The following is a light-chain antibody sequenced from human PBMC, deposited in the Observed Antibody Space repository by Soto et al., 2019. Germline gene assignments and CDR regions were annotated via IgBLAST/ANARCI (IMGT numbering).Light chain of an antibody. CDR2: KAS. J-gene: IGKJ4*01. CDR1: QNINRW. CDR3: LQYNVYPLT. Sequence: DIQMTQSPSTLSASVGDTVTSTCRASQNINRWLAWYQQKPGKAPNLLIHKASSLEGGVPSRFSGSSSGTEFTRTISTLQPDDIATYFCLQYNVYPLTFGGG. V-gene: IGKV1-5*03.